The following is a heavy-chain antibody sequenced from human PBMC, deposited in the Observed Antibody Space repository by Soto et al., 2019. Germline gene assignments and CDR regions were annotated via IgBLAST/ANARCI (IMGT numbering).Heavy chain of an antibody. D-gene: IGHD2-15*01. V-gene: IGHV5-51*01. CDR2: IYPGDSDT. CDR1: GYSFTSYW. CDR3: ARGGDCSGGSCYSDDAFDI. J-gene: IGHJ3*02. Sequence: GESLKISCKGSGYSFTSYWIGWVRQMPGKGLEWMGIIYPGDSDTRYSPSIQGQVTISADKSNSTAYLQWRSQKASATSMYYCARGGDCSGGSCYSDDAFDILVQGTTVTVSS.